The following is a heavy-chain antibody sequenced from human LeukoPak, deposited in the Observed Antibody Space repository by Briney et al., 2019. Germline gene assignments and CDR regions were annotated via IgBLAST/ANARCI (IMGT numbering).Heavy chain of an antibody. D-gene: IGHD3-10*01. V-gene: IGHV4-39*07. Sequence: SETLSLTCTVSGDSFTSVTDYWAWIRQPPGKGLEWIASGDYSGGTYYNPSLESRVAISADMSKNQISLKLTSVTGADTAVYYCARGLRGHYYGSGRPMYYFDYWGQGTLVTVSS. CDR1: GDSFTSVTDY. CDR2: GDYSGGT. CDR3: ARGLRGHYYGSGRPMYYFDY. J-gene: IGHJ4*02.